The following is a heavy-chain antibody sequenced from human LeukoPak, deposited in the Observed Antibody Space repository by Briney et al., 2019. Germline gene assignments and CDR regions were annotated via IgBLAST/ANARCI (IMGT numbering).Heavy chain of an antibody. D-gene: IGHD2-15*01. Sequence: GGSLRLSCAASGFTFSSYSMNWVRQAPGKGLEWVSYISSSSSTIYYVDSVKGRFTISRDNAKNSLYLQMNSLRDEDTAVYYCARDGYCSGGSCPISYYYYGMDVWGQGTTVTVSS. CDR2: ISSSSSTI. CDR3: ARDGYCSGGSCPISYYYYGMDV. CDR1: GFTFSSYS. V-gene: IGHV3-48*02. J-gene: IGHJ6*02.